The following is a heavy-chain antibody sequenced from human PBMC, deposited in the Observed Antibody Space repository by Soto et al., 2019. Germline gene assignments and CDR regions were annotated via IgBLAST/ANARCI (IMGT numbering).Heavy chain of an antibody. V-gene: IGHV4-34*01. CDR1: GGSFSGYY. Sequence: SETLSLTCAVYGGSFSGYYWSWIRQPPGKGLEWIGEINHSGSTNYNPSLKSRVTISVDTSKNQFSLKLSSVTAADTAVYYCARACCSSTSCHTCYYYYYGMDVWGQGTTVTVSS. D-gene: IGHD2-2*02. J-gene: IGHJ6*02. CDR3: ARACCSSTSCHTCYYYYYGMDV. CDR2: INHSGST.